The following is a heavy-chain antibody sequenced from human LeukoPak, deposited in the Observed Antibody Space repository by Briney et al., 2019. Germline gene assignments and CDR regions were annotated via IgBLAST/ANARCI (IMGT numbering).Heavy chain of an antibody. Sequence: PSETLSLTCTVSGGSISSYYWSWIRQPPGKGLEWIGYIFYSGTTNYNPSLKSRVTISIDTSKNQFSLKLSSVTAADTAVYYCARGVNWIDPWGQGTLVTVSS. CDR2: IFYSGTT. D-gene: IGHD6-13*01. V-gene: IGHV4-59*01. J-gene: IGHJ5*02. CDR1: GGSISSYY. CDR3: ARGVNWIDP.